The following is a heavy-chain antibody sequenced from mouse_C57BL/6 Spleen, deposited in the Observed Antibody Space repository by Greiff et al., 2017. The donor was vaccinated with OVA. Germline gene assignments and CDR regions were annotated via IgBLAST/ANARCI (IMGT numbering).Heavy chain of an antibody. V-gene: IGHV14-3*01. CDR3: ARGLYYGNYEGAMDY. J-gene: IGHJ4*01. CDR2: IDPANGNT. CDR1: GFNIKNTY. Sequence: VQLKESVAELVRPGASVKLSCTASGFNIKNTYMHWVKQRPEQGLEWIGRIDPANGNTKYAPKFQGKATITADTSSNTAYLQLSSLTSEDTAIYYCARGLYYGNYEGAMDYWGQGTSVTVSS. D-gene: IGHD2-1*01.